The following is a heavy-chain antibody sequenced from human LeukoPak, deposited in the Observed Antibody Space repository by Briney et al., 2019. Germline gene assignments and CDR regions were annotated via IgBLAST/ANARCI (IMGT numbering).Heavy chain of an antibody. CDR2: INHSGST. CDR1: GGSFSGYY. V-gene: IGHV4-34*01. J-gene: IGHJ6*02. CDR3: ARVRYFDFTPFYHYYGKDV. Sequence: SETLSLTCAVYGGSFSGYYWSWIRQPPGKGLEWIGEINHSGSTNYNPSLKSRVTISVDTSKNQFSLKLSSVTAADTAVYYCARVRYFDFTPFYHYYGKDVWGQGTTVTVSS. D-gene: IGHD3-9*01.